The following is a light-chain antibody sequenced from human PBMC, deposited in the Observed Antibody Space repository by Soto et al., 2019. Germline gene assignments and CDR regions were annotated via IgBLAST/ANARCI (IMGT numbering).Light chain of an antibody. Sequence: DIVMTQSPDSLAVSVGERATINCKSGQSVLYSSNNKNYLAWYQQKPGQPPKLLIYWASTRESGVPDRFSGSGAGTDFTRTISSLQAEDVEVYYCQQYYDTTRTFGPGTKVDIK. V-gene: IGKV4-1*01. CDR2: WAS. CDR3: QQYYDTTRT. CDR1: QSVLYSSNNKNY. J-gene: IGKJ3*01.